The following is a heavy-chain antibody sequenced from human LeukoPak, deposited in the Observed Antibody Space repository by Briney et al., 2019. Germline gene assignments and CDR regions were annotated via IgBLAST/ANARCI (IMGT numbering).Heavy chain of an antibody. V-gene: IGHV3-7*01. Sequence: GGSLRLSCASSGFTFSDYWMSWVRQAPGKGLEWVANIKQDGSEKYYVDAVKGRFTISRDNAKNSLYLQMNSLRGEDTAVYYCASDGGWIQLWLKHFDYWGQGTLVTVSS. CDR2: IKQDGSEK. J-gene: IGHJ4*02. D-gene: IGHD5-18*01. CDR3: ASDGGWIQLWLKHFDY. CDR1: GFTFSDYW.